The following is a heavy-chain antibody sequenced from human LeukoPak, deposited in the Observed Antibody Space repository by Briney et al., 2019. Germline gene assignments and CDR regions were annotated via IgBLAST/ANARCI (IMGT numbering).Heavy chain of an antibody. D-gene: IGHD3-16*01. J-gene: IGHJ4*02. CDR3: SRNTFGQYDY. V-gene: IGHV3-74*01. CDR2: INTDGTIT. CDR1: GFTFSTYW. Sequence: GGSLRLSCAVSGFTFSTYWMHWVRQAPGKGLVWVSRINTDGTITNYADSVKGRFTISRDNAKNMLHLQMNSLRADDTAVYYCSRNTFGQYDYWGQGTLVTVSS.